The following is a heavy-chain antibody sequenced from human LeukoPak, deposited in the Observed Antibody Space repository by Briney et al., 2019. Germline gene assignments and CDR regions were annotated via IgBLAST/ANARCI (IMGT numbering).Heavy chain of an antibody. CDR2: INPNSGGT. J-gene: IGHJ4*02. V-gene: IGHV1-2*02. Sequence: ASVKVSCKASGYTFTGYYIHWVRQAPGQGLEWMGWINPNSGGTNYAQKFQGRVTMTRDTSISTAYMALSRLRSDDTAVYYCARGRRDGYNSFDYWGQGTLVTVSS. CDR3: ARGRRDGYNSFDY. D-gene: IGHD5-24*01. CDR1: GYTFTGYY.